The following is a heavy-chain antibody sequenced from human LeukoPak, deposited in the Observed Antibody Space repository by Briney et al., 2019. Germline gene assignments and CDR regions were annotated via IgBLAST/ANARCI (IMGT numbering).Heavy chain of an antibody. Sequence: SETLSLTCTVSGDSISSGDYYWSWIRQPAGKGLEWIGRISSSGSTNYNPSLKSRVTISVDTSKNQFSLKLSSVTAADTAVYFCARHLSYSSSWYNWFDPWGQGTLVTVSS. CDR1: GDSISSGDYY. CDR2: ISSSGST. V-gene: IGHV4-61*02. D-gene: IGHD6-13*01. CDR3: ARHLSYSSSWYNWFDP. J-gene: IGHJ5*02.